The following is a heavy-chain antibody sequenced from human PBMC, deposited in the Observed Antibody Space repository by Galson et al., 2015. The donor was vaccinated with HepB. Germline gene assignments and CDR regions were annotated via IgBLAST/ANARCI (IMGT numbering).Heavy chain of an antibody. Sequence: SLRLSCAASGFTFDDYGMSWVRQAPGKGLEWVSGINWNGGSTGYADSVKGRFTISRDNAKNSLYLQMNSLRAEDTALYYCAREGFSGWELLHVFDYWGQGTLVTVSS. J-gene: IGHJ4*02. D-gene: IGHD1-26*01. CDR1: GFTFDDYG. V-gene: IGHV3-20*04. CDR3: AREGFSGWELLHVFDY. CDR2: INWNGGST.